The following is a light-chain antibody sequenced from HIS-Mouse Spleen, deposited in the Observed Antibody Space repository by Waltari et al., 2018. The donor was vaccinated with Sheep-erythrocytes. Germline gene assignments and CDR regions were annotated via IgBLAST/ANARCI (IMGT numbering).Light chain of an antibody. CDR3: QQSYSTPQFT. Sequence: DIQMTQFPSSLSASVGDRVTITCRASQSISSYLNWYQQKPGKAPKLLIYAASSLQSGVPSRFSGSGSGTDFTLTISSLQPEDFATYYCQQSYSTPQFTFGPGTKVDIK. V-gene: IGKV1-39*01. CDR1: QSISSY. CDR2: AAS. J-gene: IGKJ3*01.